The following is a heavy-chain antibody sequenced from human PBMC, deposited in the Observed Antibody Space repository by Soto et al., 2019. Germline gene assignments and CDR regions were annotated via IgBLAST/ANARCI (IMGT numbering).Heavy chain of an antibody. D-gene: IGHD7-27*01. J-gene: IGHJ5*02. CDR1: GASISRGAYY. Sequence: SETLSLTCSVSGASISRGAYYWSWIRQHPGKGLEWIGNIYYSGSAYYNPSLKSRVAISVDTSQNQFSLRLSSVTAADTAVHYCARGVLANWGPENWFDPWGQGTLVTVSS. V-gene: IGHV4-31*03. CDR2: IYYSGSA. CDR3: ARGVLANWGPENWFDP.